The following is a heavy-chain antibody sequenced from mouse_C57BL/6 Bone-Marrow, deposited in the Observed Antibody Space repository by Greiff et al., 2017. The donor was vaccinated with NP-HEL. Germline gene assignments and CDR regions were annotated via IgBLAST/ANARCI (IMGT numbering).Heavy chain of an antibody. CDR1: GFTFSSYA. CDR3: ARKENYYSNAFAY. CDR2: ISDGGSYT. D-gene: IGHD2-5*01. J-gene: IGHJ3*01. V-gene: IGHV5-4*03. Sequence: EVKVVESGGGLVKPGGSLKLSCAASGFTFSSYAMSWVRQTPEKRLEWVATISDGGSYTYYPDNVKGRFTISRDNAKNNLYLQMSHLKSEDTAMYYCARKENYYSNAFAYWGQGTLVTVSA.